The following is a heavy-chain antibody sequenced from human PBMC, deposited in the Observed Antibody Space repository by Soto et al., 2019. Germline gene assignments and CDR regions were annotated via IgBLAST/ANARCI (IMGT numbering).Heavy chain of an antibody. J-gene: IGHJ6*02. Sequence: PGGSLTLSCAASGFTFRNYTMNWVRPAQGKGLEWVSSISSSSSYIYYADSVKGRFTISRDNAKNSLYLQMNSLRAEDTAVYYCATGKINRYYYYGMDVWGQGTTVTVSS. CDR2: ISSSSSYI. CDR1: GFTFRNYT. V-gene: IGHV3-21*01. CDR3: ATGKINRYYYYGMDV.